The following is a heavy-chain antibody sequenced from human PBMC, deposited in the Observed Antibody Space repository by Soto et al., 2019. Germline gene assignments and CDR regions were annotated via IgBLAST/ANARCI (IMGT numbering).Heavy chain of an antibody. J-gene: IGHJ5*02. D-gene: IGHD6-13*01. CDR3: TRAASRDSSARGWFDT. CDR2: ISSHSAYI. V-gene: IGHV3-21*02. Sequence: EVQLVESGGGLVKPGGSLRLSCAASGFTFRSFTMNWVRQAPGKGLEWVSTISSHSAYIYYTDALRGRFTISRDNAKNSLHIQMNGLRAEDTAVYYCTRAASRDSSARGWFDTSGPGTLVTVSS. CDR1: GFTFRSFT.